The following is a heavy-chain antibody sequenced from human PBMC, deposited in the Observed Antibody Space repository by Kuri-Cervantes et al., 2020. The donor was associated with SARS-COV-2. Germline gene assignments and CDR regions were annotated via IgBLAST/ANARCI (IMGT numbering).Heavy chain of an antibody. CDR2: ISSSSSYI. CDR1: GFTFSDYY. D-gene: IGHD2-2*02. J-gene: IGHJ4*02. V-gene: IGHV3-11*06. CDR3: ASLSSTSCYMWD. Sequence: GESLKISCAASGFTFSDYYMSWIRQAPGKGLEWVSYISSSSSYIYYADSVKGRFTISRDNAKNSLYLQMNSLRAEDTAVYYCASLSSTSCYMWDWGQGTLVTVSS.